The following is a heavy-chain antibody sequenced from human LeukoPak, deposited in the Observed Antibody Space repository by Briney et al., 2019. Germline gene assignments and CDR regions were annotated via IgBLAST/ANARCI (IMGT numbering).Heavy chain of an antibody. Sequence: PGGSLRLSCAASGVTFSTYSMSWVRQAPGKGLEWVSSISSNSRYIYYADSMRGRFTISRDNAKNSLYLQMNSLKPEDTAVYYCARVAEAAAFDSWGQGTLVTVSS. V-gene: IGHV3-21*06. J-gene: IGHJ4*02. CDR1: GVTFSTYS. CDR2: ISSNSRYI. D-gene: IGHD6-13*01. CDR3: ARVAEAAAFDS.